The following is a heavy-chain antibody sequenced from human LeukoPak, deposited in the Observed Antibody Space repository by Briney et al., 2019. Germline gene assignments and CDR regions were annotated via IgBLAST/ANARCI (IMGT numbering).Heavy chain of an antibody. D-gene: IGHD3-9*01. CDR2: ISDSGSTM. CDR1: GFTSSDYY. V-gene: IGHV3-11*01. Sequence: GGSLRLSCAAAGFTSSDYYMTWIRQGPGKGLEWLSYISDSGSTMYYADSLKGRFTISRHNAKNSLFLQMNSLRADDTAVYYCATVAAAGSGSDDILTGYNDNWGQGTLVTVST. CDR3: ATVAAAGSGSDDILTGYNDN. J-gene: IGHJ4*02.